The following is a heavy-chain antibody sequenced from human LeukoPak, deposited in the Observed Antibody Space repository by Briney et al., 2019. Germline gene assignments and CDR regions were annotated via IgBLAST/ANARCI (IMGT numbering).Heavy chain of an antibody. CDR3: ARAALITIFGVVRRAFDI. J-gene: IGHJ3*02. Sequence: SVKVSCKASGYTFTGYYMHWVRQAPGPGLEWMGRINPNSGGTNYAQKFQGRVTMTRHTSISTAYMELSRLRSDDTAVYYCARAALITIFGVVRRAFDIWGQGTMVTVSS. CDR2: INPNSGGT. D-gene: IGHD3-3*01. V-gene: IGHV1-2*06. CDR1: GYTFTGYY.